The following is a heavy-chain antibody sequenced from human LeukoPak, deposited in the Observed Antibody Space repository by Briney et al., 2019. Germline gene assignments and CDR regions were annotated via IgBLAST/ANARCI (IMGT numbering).Heavy chain of an antibody. CDR3: ARAVGIVVVVVATLDY. CDR2: INPSGGST. CDR1: GYTFTNNY. D-gene: IGHD2-15*01. J-gene: IGHJ4*02. Sequence: ASVKVSCKASGYTFTNNYVHWVRQAPGQGLEWMGIINPSGGSTNYAQKFQGRVTMTRDTSTSTVYMELSGLRSEDTAVYYCARAVGIVVVVVATLDYWGQGTLVTVSS. V-gene: IGHV1-46*01.